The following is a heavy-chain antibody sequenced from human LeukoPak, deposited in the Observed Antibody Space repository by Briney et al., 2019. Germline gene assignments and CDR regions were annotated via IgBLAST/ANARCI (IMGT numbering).Heavy chain of an antibody. CDR3: ARGGERRFDP. J-gene: IGHJ5*02. CDR1: GFTFDDYA. Sequence: PGGSLRLSCAVSGFTFDDYAMHWVRQVPGKGLEWVSGINWNSDSIGYADSVKGRFTISRDNSKNTLYLQMNSLRAEDTAVYYCARGGERRFDPWGQGTLVTVSS. V-gene: IGHV3-9*01. D-gene: IGHD2-21*01. CDR2: INWNSDSI.